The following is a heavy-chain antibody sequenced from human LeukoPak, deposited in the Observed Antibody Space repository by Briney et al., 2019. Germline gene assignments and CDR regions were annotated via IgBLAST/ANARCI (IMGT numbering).Heavy chain of an antibody. V-gene: IGHV4-39*07. CDR1: GGSISSSDFY. Sequence: SETLSFTCTVSGGSISSSDFYWGWIRQPPGKGLEWLGTIYYSGSTYYNPSFKSRVTISVDTSKNQFSLKLSSVTAAGTAMYYCAREERTFYSSWSPFDYWGQGTLVTVSS. CDR3: AREERTFYSSWSPFDY. J-gene: IGHJ4*02. D-gene: IGHD6-13*01. CDR2: IYYSGST.